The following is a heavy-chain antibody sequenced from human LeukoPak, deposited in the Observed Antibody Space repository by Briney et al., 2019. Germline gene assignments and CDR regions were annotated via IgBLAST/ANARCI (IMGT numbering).Heavy chain of an antibody. J-gene: IGHJ4*02. CDR1: GFTFSSYA. CDR2: ISHDGSNK. Sequence: GGSLRLSCAASGFTFSSYAMHWVRQAPGKGLEWVAVISHDGSNKYYADSVKGRFTISRDNSKNTLYLQMNSLRAEDTAVYYCARDEVANWGSIDYWGQGTLVTVSS. CDR3: ARDEVANWGSIDY. V-gene: IGHV3-30*04. D-gene: IGHD7-27*01.